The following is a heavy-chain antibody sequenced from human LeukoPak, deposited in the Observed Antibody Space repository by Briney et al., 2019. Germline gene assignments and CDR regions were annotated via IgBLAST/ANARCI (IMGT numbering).Heavy chain of an antibody. CDR1: GFTFSSYG. Sequence: GGSLRLSCAASGFTFSSYGTHWVRQAPGKGLEWVAFIRYDGSEKYYSDSVKGRFTISRDNSKNTLYLQMNRLRVEDTAVYYCAARDFWSGPASDYWGQGTLVTVSS. D-gene: IGHD3-3*01. J-gene: IGHJ4*02. CDR3: AARDFWSGPASDY. V-gene: IGHV3-30*02. CDR2: IRYDGSEK.